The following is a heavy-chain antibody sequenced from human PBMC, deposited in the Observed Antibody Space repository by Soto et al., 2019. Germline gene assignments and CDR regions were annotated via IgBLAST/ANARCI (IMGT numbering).Heavy chain of an antibody. CDR3: ARLHPNKVFDY. CDR1: GGSISSGGYY. CDR2: LYYSGST. Sequence: QVQLQESGPGLVKPSQTLSLTCTVSGGSISSGGYYWSWIRQHPGKGLEWIGYLYYSGSTYYNPSLKSRVTRSVDTSKNQFSLQLSSVTAADTAVYYCARLHPNKVFDYWGQGTLVTVSS. J-gene: IGHJ4*02. V-gene: IGHV4-31*03.